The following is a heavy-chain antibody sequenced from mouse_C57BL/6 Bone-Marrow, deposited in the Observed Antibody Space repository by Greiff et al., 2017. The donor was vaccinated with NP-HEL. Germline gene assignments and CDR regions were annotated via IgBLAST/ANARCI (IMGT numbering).Heavy chain of an antibody. CDR2: IHPNSGST. V-gene: IGHV1-64*01. CDR1: GYTFTSYW. D-gene: IGHD2-1*01. Sequence: QVQLQQPGAELVKPGASVKLSCKASGYTFTSYWMHWVKLRPGQGLEWIGMIHPNSGSTNYNEKFKSKATLTVDKSSSTAYMQLSSLTSEDSAVYYCARWGNYDYYAMDYWGQGTSVTVSS. CDR3: ARWGNYDYYAMDY. J-gene: IGHJ4*01.